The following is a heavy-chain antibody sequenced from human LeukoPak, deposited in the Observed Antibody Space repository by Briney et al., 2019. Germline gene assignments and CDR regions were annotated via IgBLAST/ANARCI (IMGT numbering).Heavy chain of an antibody. D-gene: IGHD3-3*01. V-gene: IGHV4-34*01. CDR1: GGSFSGYY. CDR3: ARHSTFFGVVIIKGRVRGPFDY. Sequence: SETLSLTCAVYGGSFSGYYWSWIRQPPEKGLEWIGEINHSGSTNYNPSLKSRVTISVDTSKNQFSLKLSSVTAADTAVYYCARHSTFFGVVIIKGRVRGPFDYWGQGTLVTVSS. J-gene: IGHJ4*02. CDR2: INHSGST.